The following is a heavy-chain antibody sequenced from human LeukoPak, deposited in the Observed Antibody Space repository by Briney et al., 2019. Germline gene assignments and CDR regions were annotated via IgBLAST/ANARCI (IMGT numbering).Heavy chain of an antibody. J-gene: IGHJ3*02. CDR1: GYTFINYG. D-gene: IGHD3-10*01. CDR2: VNAYNGDT. CDR3: ARVTLHDYGSGRYAFDI. Sequence: ASVKVSCKASGYTFINYGITWVRQALGQGLEWMGWVNAYNGDTNYGQNFQGRVTVTTDTSTSTGYMEVKSLRSDDTAVYYCARVTLHDYGSGRYAFDIWGQGTMVTVSS. V-gene: IGHV1-18*01.